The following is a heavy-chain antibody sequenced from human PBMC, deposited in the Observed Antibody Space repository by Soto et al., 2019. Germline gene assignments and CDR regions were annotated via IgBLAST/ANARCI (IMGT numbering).Heavy chain of an antibody. Sequence: QVQLVQSGAEVKKAGSSVKVSCKASGGTFSSYAISWVRQAPGQGLEWMGGIIPIFGTANYAQKFQGRVTITADESTSTAYMELSSLRSEDTAVYYCARGGVQLERRCFDYWGQGTLVTVSS. V-gene: IGHV1-69*01. CDR3: ARGGVQLERRCFDY. CDR2: IIPIFGTA. J-gene: IGHJ4*02. CDR1: GGTFSSYA. D-gene: IGHD1-1*01.